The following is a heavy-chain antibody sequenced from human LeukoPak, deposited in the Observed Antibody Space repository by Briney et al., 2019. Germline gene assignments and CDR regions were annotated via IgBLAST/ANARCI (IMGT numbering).Heavy chain of an antibody. D-gene: IGHD6-6*01. J-gene: IGHJ4*02. V-gene: IGHV3-15*01. CDR1: GFTFSNAW. Sequence: GGSLRLSCAASGFTFSNAWMSWVRQAPGKGLEWVGRIKSKTDGGTTDYAAPVKGRFTISRDDSKNTLHLQMNSLKTEDTAVYYCTTAGRIAARRTDYWGQGTLVTVSS. CDR2: IKSKTDGGTT. CDR3: TTAGRIAARRTDY.